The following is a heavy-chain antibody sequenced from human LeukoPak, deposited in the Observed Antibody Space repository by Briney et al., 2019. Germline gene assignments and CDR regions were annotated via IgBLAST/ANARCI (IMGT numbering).Heavy chain of an antibody. CDR1: GFTFSSYW. V-gene: IGHV3-74*01. CDR2: INSDGSST. D-gene: IGHD4-23*01. CDR3: ARGDYGGNSERDYFDY. Sequence: GGSLRLSCAASGFTFSSYWMHWVRQAPGKGLVWVSRINSDGSSTSYADSVKGRFTISRDNAKNTLYLQMNSLRAEDTAVYYCARGDYGGNSERDYFDYWGQGTPVTVSS. J-gene: IGHJ4*02.